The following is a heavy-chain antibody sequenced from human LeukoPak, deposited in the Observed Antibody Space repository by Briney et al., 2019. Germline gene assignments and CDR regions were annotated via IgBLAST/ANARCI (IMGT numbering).Heavy chain of an antibody. CDR3: ARAGLRDYYGSGSYLADY. Sequence: GGFLRLSCAASGFTFSSYSMNWARQAPGRGLEWVSSISSSSSYIYYADSVKGRFTISRDNAKNSLYLQMNSLRAEDTAVYYCARAGLRDYYGSGSYLADYWGQGTLVTVSS. V-gene: IGHV3-21*01. CDR1: GFTFSSYS. CDR2: ISSSSSYI. D-gene: IGHD3-10*01. J-gene: IGHJ4*02.